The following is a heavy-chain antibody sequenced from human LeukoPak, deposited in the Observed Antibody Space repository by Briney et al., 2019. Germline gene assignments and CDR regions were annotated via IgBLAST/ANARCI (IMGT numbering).Heavy chain of an antibody. V-gene: IGHV3-21*01. Sequence: GGPLTLSCPASGFTFSSYSMNWVRQATGKGLEWVASISNISWYLYYVDSVKGRFTISRDNSKNSLYLQMNSLRVEDTAVYYCARVGTGGYGSGSYDYYYYGMDVWGQGTTVTVSS. J-gene: IGHJ6*02. CDR2: ISNISWYL. CDR3: ARVGTGGYGSGSYDYYYYGMDV. D-gene: IGHD3-10*01. CDR1: GFTFSSYS.